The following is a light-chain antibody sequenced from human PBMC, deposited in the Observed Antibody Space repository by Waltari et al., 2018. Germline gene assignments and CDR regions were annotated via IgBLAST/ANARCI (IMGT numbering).Light chain of an antibody. Sequence: SVLTQPPSVSGAPGQRVTISCTGSTSNLGAGHDVHWYQQLPGTAPKLLIYANSNRPSEVPDRFSGSKSGTSASLAITGLQAEDEADYYCQSYDNSLSGSRVFGGGTKLTVL. CDR1: TSNLGAGHD. J-gene: IGLJ3*02. V-gene: IGLV1-40*01. CDR3: QSYDNSLSGSRV. CDR2: ANS.